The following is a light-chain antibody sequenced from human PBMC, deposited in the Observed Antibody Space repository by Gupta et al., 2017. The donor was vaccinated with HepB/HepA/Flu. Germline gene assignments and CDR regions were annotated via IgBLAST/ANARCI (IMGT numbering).Light chain of an antibody. CDR1: QSVSND. V-gene: IGKV3D-15*03. J-gene: IGKJ4*01. CDR3: QQSDKCPLT. CDR2: RAS. Sequence: IIMSPSTAFLSLSPGERATLSCRDSQSVSNDLAWYQQKPGQARILLISRASNSASGTPARFSGSGSGTEFTLTISILQSEYFAFYYCQQSDKCPLTFGGGTRVEIK.